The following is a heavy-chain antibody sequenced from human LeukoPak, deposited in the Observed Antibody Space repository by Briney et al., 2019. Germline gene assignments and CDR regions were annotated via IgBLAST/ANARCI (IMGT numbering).Heavy chain of an antibody. CDR3: ARDIADAFDI. D-gene: IGHD3-16*02. CDR2: IYTSGST. CDR1: GGSIRSYY. Sequence: SETLSLTCTVSGGSIRSYYWNWIRQPAGKGLEWIGRIYTSGSTNYNPSLKSRVTISVDKSKNLFSLRLSSVTAADTAVYYCARDIADAFDIWGQGTMVTVSS. V-gene: IGHV4-4*07. J-gene: IGHJ3*02.